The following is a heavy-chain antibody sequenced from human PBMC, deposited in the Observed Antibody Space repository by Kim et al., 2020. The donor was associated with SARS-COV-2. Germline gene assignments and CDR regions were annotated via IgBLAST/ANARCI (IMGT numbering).Heavy chain of an antibody. J-gene: IGHJ5*02. V-gene: IGHV4-34*01. Sequence: SLKSRVTISVDTSKNQFSLKLSSVTAADTAVYYCARGGSIAAAGNNWFDPWGQGTLVTVSS. CDR3: ARGGSIAAAGNNWFDP. D-gene: IGHD6-13*01.